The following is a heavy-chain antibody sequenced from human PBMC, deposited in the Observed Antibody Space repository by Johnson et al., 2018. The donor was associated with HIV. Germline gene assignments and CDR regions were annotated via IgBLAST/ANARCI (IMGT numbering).Heavy chain of an antibody. Sequence: VHLVESGGGLVQPGRSLRLSCAASGFTFDDYAMHWVRQAPGKGLEWVSGISWNSGSIGYADSVKGRFTISRDNSKNTLYLQMNSLNTDDTAFYYCARDQGVRRVVVFDDAFDVWGQGTMVTVSS. D-gene: IGHD2-15*01. CDR2: ISWNSGSI. J-gene: IGHJ3*01. CDR3: ARDQGVRRVVVFDDAFDV. V-gene: IGHV3-9*01. CDR1: GFTFDDYA.